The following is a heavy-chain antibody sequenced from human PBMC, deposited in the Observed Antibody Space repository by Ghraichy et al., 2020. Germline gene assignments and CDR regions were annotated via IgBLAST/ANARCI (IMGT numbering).Heavy chain of an antibody. Sequence: GGSLRLSCAASGFTFSRYGMHWVRQAPGKGLEWVAVTSYDGSNKLCGGSVQGRFTISRDNSKNTLFLQMNSLRPEDTAVYYCAKERDTSGYYSFRGDYYGMDVWGQGTTVTVSS. J-gene: IGHJ6*02. D-gene: IGHD3-22*01. CDR2: TSYDGSNK. CDR1: GFTFSRYG. CDR3: AKERDTSGYYSFRGDYYGMDV. V-gene: IGHV3-30*18.